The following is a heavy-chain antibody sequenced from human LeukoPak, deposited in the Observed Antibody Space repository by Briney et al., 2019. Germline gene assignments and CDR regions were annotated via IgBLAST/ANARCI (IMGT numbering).Heavy chain of an antibody. J-gene: IGHJ5*02. CDR3: AQSLGASTWFGNWFDP. CDR1: GVSISSTSYC. Sequence: SETLSLTCTVSGVSISSTSYCWGWIRQPPGKRLEWIGSIYYSGRTYYNPSLKSRLTISVDTPKNQFSLKLSSVTAADTAVYYCAQSLGASTWFGNWFDPWGQGTLATVSS. V-gene: IGHV4-39*01. CDR2: IYYSGRT. D-gene: IGHD3-10*01.